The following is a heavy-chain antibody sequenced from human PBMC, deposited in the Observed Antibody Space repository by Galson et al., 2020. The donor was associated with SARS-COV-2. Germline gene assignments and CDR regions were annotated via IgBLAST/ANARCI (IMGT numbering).Heavy chain of an antibody. Sequence: SETLSLTCTVSGGSVSSGSYYWSWIRQPPGKGLEWIGYIYYSGSTNYNPSLKSRVTISVDTSKNQFSLKLSSVTAADTAVDYCAWVQGATVTELNYYGMDVWGQGTTVTVSS. CDR3: AWVQGATVTELNYYGMDV. J-gene: IGHJ6*02. V-gene: IGHV4-61*01. D-gene: IGHD4-17*01. CDR2: IYYSGST. CDR1: GGSVSSGSYY.